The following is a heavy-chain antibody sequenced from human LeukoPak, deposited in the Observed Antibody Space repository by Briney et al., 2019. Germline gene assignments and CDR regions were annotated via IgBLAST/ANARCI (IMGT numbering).Heavy chain of an antibody. D-gene: IGHD3-22*01. V-gene: IGHV4-38-2*01. CDR1: GYSISSGYY. CDR3: ARQEVRYYDSSGYLPNHPDI. Sequence: PSETQSLTCAVSGYSISSGYYWGWIRQPPGKGLEWIGSIYHSGSTYYNPSLKSRVTISVDTSKNQFSLKLSSVTAADTAVYYCARQEVRYYDSSGYLPNHPDIWGQGTMVTVSS. J-gene: IGHJ3*02. CDR2: IYHSGST.